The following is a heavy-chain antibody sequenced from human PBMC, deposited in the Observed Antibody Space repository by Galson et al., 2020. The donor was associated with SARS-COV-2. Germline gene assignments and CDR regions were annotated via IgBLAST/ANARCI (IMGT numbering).Heavy chain of an antibody. CDR2: ISYSGST. Sequence: SETLSLTCTVSGGSITSRGYYWTWIRQLPGKGLEWIRYISYSGSTYYNPSLKSRVTISVDTSKNQFSLKLSSVTAADTAVYYCARSRGENGWFGELLHAFDIWGQGTMVTVSS. D-gene: IGHD3-10*01. V-gene: IGHV4-31*03. CDR3: ARSRGENGWFGELLHAFDI. CDR1: GGSITSRGYY. J-gene: IGHJ3*02.